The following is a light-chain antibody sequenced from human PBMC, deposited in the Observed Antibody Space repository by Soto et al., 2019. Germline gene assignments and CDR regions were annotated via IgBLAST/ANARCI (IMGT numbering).Light chain of an antibody. V-gene: IGKV3-20*01. Sequence: EIVWTQYPGTLSLSPGERATLSCRASQSVSSNYLAWYHQKPGQAPRLLIYGASSRATGIPDRFSGSGSGTDFTITISRLEPEDFAVYYCQQYGSSPVTFGPGTRLEIK. CDR2: GAS. J-gene: IGKJ5*01. CDR3: QQYGSSPVT. CDR1: QSVSSNY.